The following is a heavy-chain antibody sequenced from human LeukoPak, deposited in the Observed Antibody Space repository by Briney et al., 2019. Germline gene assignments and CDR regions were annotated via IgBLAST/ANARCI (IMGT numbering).Heavy chain of an antibody. D-gene: IGHD3-22*01. V-gene: IGHV3-23*01. J-gene: IGHJ4*02. CDR1: AFTFSSYA. CDR2: ISGSGGST. CDR3: AKDWNYYDSSGYYPHFDY. Sequence: GGSLRLSCASSAFTFSSYAMSWVRQAPGKGLEWVSAISGSGGSTYYADSVKGRFTISRDNSKNTLYLQMNSLRAEDTAVYYCAKDWNYYDSSGYYPHFDYWGQGTLVTVSS.